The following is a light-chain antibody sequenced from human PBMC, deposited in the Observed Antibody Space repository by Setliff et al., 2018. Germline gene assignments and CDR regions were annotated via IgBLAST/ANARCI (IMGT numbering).Light chain of an antibody. Sequence: ALAQPASVSGSPGQSITIACTGLSSDVTDYQFVSWYQQHPGKAPKLLLSDVNNRPSGVSGRFSGSKSGNTASLTISGLQAEDEAVYYCSSNTNSATLFGFGGGTKVTVL. J-gene: IGLJ2*01. V-gene: IGLV2-14*03. CDR3: SSNTNSATLFG. CDR2: DVN. CDR1: SSDVTDYQF.